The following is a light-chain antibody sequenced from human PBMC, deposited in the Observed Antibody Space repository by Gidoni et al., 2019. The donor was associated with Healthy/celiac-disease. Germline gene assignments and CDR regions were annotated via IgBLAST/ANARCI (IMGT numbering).Light chain of an antibody. J-gene: IGKJ5*01. CDR3: QQSYSTPPIT. Sequence: DIQMTQSPSSLSASVGDRVTITCRASQSISSYLNWYQQKPGKAPKLLIYAASSLQSGVPSRFSGHGSGTDFTLTISSLQPEDFATYYCQQSYSTPPITFXQXTRLEIK. V-gene: IGKV1-39*01. CDR2: AAS. CDR1: QSISSY.